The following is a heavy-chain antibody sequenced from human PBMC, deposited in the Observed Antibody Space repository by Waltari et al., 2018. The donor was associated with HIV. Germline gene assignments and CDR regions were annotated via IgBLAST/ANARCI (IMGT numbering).Heavy chain of an antibody. J-gene: IGHJ4*02. Sequence: GTGLVKPSETLSLTCNVSGDSISGNYWNWIRQPPGKEPEWIGYISYSGSTNYNPSLKSRVSMSLVSSKSQFSLKLRSVTAVDTAVYYCARGRRWLQFHGHYYFDYWGQGILVTVSS. CDR2: ISYSGST. V-gene: IGHV4-59*01. CDR1: GDSISGNY. CDR3: ARGRRWLQFHGHYYFDY. D-gene: IGHD5-12*01.